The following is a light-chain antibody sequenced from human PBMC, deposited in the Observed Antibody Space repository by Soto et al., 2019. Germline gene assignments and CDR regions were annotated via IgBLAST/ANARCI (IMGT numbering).Light chain of an antibody. CDR2: GAS. J-gene: IGKJ1*01. V-gene: IGKV1-5*01. CDR1: QTVGTW. Sequence: DIQMTQSPSTLSASVGVIVTITCRASQTVGTWVAWYQQKPGKAPKLLIFGASNLDSGVPSRFSGSGSGPEFTLTIATLQPDDFANYFCQHYHRNMWSFGPGTKVDIK. CDR3: QHYHRNMWS.